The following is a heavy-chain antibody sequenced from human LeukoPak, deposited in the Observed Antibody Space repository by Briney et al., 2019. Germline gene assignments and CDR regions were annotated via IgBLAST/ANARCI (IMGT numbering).Heavy chain of an antibody. CDR3: AKDGVGDSSGYYLLEH. Sequence: PGGSLRLSCAASGFTFTSYAMSWVRQAPGKGLEWVSAMSVSGGSTYYADSVKGRFTVSRDNSKSTLYLEMKSLRGEDTAVYYCAKDGVGDSSGYYLLEHWGQGTLVTVSS. V-gene: IGHV3-23*01. D-gene: IGHD3-22*01. CDR2: MSVSGGST. CDR1: GFTFTSYA. J-gene: IGHJ1*01.